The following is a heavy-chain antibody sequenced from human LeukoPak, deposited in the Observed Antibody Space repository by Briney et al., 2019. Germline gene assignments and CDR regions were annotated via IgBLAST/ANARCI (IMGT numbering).Heavy chain of an antibody. V-gene: IGHV4-39*02. CDR3: ARRAVPGTASFDI. D-gene: IGHD6-19*01. CDR2: VFYGGTS. CDR1: VGSISSSDAY. Sequence: SETLSLTCTVSVGSISSSDAYCGWVRQPPGGGLGWIGYVFYGGTSYYKPSLRSRVTISVNTARNHFSPKVNSVTASHTRLYFCARRAVPGTASFDIWGHGTLVTVSS. J-gene: IGHJ3*02.